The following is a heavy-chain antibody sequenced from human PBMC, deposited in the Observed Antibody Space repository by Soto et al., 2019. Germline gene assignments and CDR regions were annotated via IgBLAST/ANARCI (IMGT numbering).Heavy chain of an antibody. J-gene: IGHJ6*03. V-gene: IGHV4-59*01. CDR2: IYYSGST. Sequence: SETLSLTCTVSGGSISSYYWSWIRQPPGKGLEWIGYIYYSGSTNYNPSLKSRVTISVDTSKNQFSLKLSSVTAADTAVYYRARGVVVVPAAKSSNSYYYYMDVWGKGTTVTVSS. CDR3: ARGVVVVPAAKSSNSYYYYMDV. D-gene: IGHD2-2*01. CDR1: GGSISSYY.